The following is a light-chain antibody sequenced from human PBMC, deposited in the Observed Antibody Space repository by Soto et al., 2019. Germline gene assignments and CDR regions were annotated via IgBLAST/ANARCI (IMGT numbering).Light chain of an antibody. CDR2: EVS. CDR3: TSYAGSNNFFYV. CDR1: SSDVGGYNY. Sequence: QSALTQPPSASGSPGQSVTISCTGTSSDVGGYNYVSWYQQHPGKAPKLMIYEVSKRPSGVPDRFSGSKSGNTASLTVSGLQAEDEADYYCTSYAGSNNFFYVLGTGTKVNV. J-gene: IGLJ1*01. V-gene: IGLV2-8*01.